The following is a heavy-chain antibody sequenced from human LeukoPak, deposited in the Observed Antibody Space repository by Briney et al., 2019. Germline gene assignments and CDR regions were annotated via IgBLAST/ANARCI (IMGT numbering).Heavy chain of an antibody. J-gene: IGHJ4*02. V-gene: IGHV4-59*01. D-gene: IGHD3-22*01. Sequence: SETLSLTCTVSGGSISSYYWSWIRQPPGKGLEWIGYIYYSGSTNYNPSLKSRVTISVDTSKNQFSLKLSSVTAADTAVYYCARDQSYYDSSGYRGDYFDYWGRGTLVTVSS. CDR1: GGSISSYY. CDR3: ARDQSYYDSSGYRGDYFDY. CDR2: IYYSGST.